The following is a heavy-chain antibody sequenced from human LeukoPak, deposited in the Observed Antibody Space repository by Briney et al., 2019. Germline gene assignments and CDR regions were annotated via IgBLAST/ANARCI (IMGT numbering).Heavy chain of an antibody. CDR1: GSTFSSSW. V-gene: IGHV3-74*01. CDR2: INSDESTT. J-gene: IGHJ4*02. CDR3: ASFSGSLHDFWSY. Sequence: GGCLSLSCAASGSTFSSSWMHWGRQAPGKGLVWVSRINSDESTTTYADSVKGRFTISRDNAKNTLYLQMNSLRAEDTAVYYCASFSGSLHDFWSYWARKPLVTVSS. D-gene: IGHD3-3*01.